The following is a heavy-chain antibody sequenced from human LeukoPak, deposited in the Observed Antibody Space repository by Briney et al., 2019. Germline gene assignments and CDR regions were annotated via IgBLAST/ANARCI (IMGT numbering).Heavy chain of an antibody. CDR2: IYYSGST. Sequence: SETLSLTCTVSGGSISSYYWSWIRQPPGKGLEWIGYIYYSGSTNYNPSLKSRVTISVDTSKNQFSLRLSSVTAADTAVYYCARDPRDAFDIWGQGTMVTVSS. CDR3: ARDPRDAFDI. CDR1: GGSISSYY. V-gene: IGHV4-59*01. J-gene: IGHJ3*02.